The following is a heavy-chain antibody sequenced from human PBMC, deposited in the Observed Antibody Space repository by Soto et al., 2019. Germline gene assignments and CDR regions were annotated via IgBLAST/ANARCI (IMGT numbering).Heavy chain of an antibody. D-gene: IGHD5-18*01. J-gene: IGHJ3*02. CDR1: GFTFSSYS. Sequence: GSLRLSCAASGFTFSSYSMNWVRQAPGKGLEWVSSISSSSSYIYYADSVKGRFTISRDNAKNSLYLQMNSLRAEDTAVYYCAKGSGVDTAMVHDAFDIWGQGTMVTVSS. V-gene: IGHV3-21*01. CDR3: AKGSGVDTAMVHDAFDI. CDR2: ISSSSSYI.